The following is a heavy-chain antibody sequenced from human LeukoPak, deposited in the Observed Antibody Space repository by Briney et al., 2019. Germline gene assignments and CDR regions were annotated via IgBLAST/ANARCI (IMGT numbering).Heavy chain of an antibody. CDR3: AREGGGYSGYDLVTRYYYYGMDV. D-gene: IGHD5-12*01. CDR1: GGSISSYY. Sequence: PSETLSLTCTVPGGSISSYYWSWIRQPAGKGLEWIGRIYTSGSTNYNPSLKSRVTMSVDTSKNQFSLKLSSVTAADTAVYYCAREGGGYSGYDLVTRYYYYGMDVWGQGTTVTVSS. J-gene: IGHJ6*02. V-gene: IGHV4-4*07. CDR2: IYTSGST.